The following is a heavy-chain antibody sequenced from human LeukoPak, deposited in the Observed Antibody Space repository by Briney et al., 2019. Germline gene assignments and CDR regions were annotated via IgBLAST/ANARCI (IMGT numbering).Heavy chain of an antibody. CDR2: ITGSGGST. J-gene: IGHJ1*01. V-gene: IGHV3-23*01. CDR1: GFTFSSYA. Sequence: GGSLRLSCAASGFTFSSYAMSWVRQAPGEGLEWVSGITGSGGSTYYADSVKGRFTVSRDNSKNTLYLQVNNLRAEDTAVYYCAQDVGIAVAGTDYFQHWGQGTLVTVSS. CDR3: AQDVGIAVAGTDYFQH. D-gene: IGHD6-13*01.